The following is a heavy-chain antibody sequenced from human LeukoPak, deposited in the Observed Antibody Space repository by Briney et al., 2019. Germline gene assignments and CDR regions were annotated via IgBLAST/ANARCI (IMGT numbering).Heavy chain of an antibody. CDR3: AKGPYDYVWGSYRDNWFDP. V-gene: IGHV3-23*01. CDR2: ISGSGGST. Sequence: GGSLRLSCAASGFTFSSYAMSWVRQAPGKGLEWVSAISGSGGSTYYADSVKGRFTISRDNSKNTLYLQMNSLRAEDTAVYYCAKGPYDYVWGSYRDNWFDPWGQGTLVTVSS. J-gene: IGHJ5*02. D-gene: IGHD3-16*02. CDR1: GFTFSSYA.